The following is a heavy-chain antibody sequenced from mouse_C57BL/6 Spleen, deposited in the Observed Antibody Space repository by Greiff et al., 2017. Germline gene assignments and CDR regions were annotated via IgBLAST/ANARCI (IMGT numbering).Heavy chain of an antibody. V-gene: IGHV1-82*01. J-gene: IGHJ4*01. CDR2: IYPGGGDT. CDR3: ARERDAMDY. CDR1: GYAFSSSW. Sequence: QVQLQQSGPELVKPGASVKISCKASGYAFSSSWMNWVKQRPGKGLEWIGRIYPGGGDTNYNGKFKGKATLTADKSSSTAYMQLSSLTSEDSAVYFCARERDAMDYWGQGTSVTVSS.